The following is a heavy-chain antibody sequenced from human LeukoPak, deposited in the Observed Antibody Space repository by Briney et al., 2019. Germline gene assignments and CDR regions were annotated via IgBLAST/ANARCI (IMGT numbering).Heavy chain of an antibody. CDR2: VSGSGGST. D-gene: IGHD1-26*01. J-gene: IGHJ4*02. CDR1: GFTFSSYA. CDR3: AFPRGGGLLLPSFDY. Sequence: GGSLRLSCAASGFTFSSYAMSWVRQAPGKGLEWVSGVSGSGGSTYYADSVKGRFTISRDNFKNTLYLQMNSLRAEDTAVYYCAFPRGGGLLLPSFDYWGQGTLVTVSS. V-gene: IGHV3-23*01.